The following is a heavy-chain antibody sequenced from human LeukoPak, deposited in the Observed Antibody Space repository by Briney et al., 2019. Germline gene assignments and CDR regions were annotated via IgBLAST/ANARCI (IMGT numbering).Heavy chain of an antibody. Sequence: SETLSLTCAVSGGSINSHYWGWIRQPPGKGLQWIGDIYYTGKNNYNPSLKSRVTISLDTSKDHLSLNLTSVVAADTAIYYCVRRDTGWNYFDYWGQGVLVTVSS. J-gene: IGHJ4*02. CDR2: IYYTGKN. CDR3: VRRDTGWNYFDY. V-gene: IGHV4-59*08. D-gene: IGHD6-19*01. CDR1: GGSINSHY.